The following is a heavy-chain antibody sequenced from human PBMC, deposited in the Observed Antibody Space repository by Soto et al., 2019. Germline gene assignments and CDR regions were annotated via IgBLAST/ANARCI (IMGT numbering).Heavy chain of an antibody. J-gene: IGHJ4*02. V-gene: IGHV4-4*07. CDR1: GDSISSYS. Sequence: SETLSLTCAVSGDSISSYSWNWIRQTAGRGLEWIGRVSPSGHTQYRPSFETRVTISVDMSTNQFFLELRYVTAADTAVYYCARESGENWSYEAYWGQGTQVTVS. CDR3: ARESGENWSYEAY. CDR2: VSPSGHT. D-gene: IGHD1-7*01.